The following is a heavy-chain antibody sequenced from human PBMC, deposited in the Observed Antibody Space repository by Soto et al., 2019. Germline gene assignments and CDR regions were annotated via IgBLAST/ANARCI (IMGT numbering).Heavy chain of an antibody. CDR1: GGTFSSYT. Sequence: ASVKVSCKASGGTFSSYTISWVRQAPGQGLEWMGRIIPILGIANYAQKFQGRVTITADKSTSTAYMELSSLRSEDTAVYYCARSLIYGDYEAKEYFQHWGQGTLVTVS. D-gene: IGHD4-17*01. CDR2: IIPILGIA. V-gene: IGHV1-69*02. CDR3: ARSLIYGDYEAKEYFQH. J-gene: IGHJ1*01.